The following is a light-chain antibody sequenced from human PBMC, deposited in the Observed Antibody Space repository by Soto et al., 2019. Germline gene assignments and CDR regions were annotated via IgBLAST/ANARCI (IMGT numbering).Light chain of an antibody. J-gene: IGKJ5*01. CDR1: QGISSY. CDR2: ASS. CDR3: QQLNTFPVT. Sequence: DIRLTQSPSFLSASVGDRVTISCRASQGISSYLAWYQQTPGKAPKLLIYASSILQSGVPPRFSGSGSGTDFTLTISSLQPEDYAAYYCQQLNTFPVTFGQGTRLAI. V-gene: IGKV1-9*01.